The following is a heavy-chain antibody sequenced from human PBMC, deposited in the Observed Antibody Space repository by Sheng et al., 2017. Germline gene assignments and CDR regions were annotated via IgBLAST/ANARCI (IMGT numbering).Heavy chain of an antibody. J-gene: IGHJ4*02. V-gene: IGHV3-23*01. CDR3: AKGAERFGELSY. D-gene: IGHD3-10*01. Sequence: EVQLLESGGGLLQPGGSLRLSCAASGFTFSNYGMSWVRQAPGKGLEWVSTISGSGGSTYYADSVKGRFTISRDNSKNTLYLQMNTLRAEDTAVYYCAKGAERFGELSYWGQGTLVTVSS. CDR2: ISGSGGST. CDR1: GFTFSNYG.